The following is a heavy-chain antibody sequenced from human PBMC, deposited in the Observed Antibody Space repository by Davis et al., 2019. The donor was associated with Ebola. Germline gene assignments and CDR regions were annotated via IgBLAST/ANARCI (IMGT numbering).Heavy chain of an antibody. CDR3: ARDLGSWYGIDY. D-gene: IGHD6-13*01. J-gene: IGHJ4*02. V-gene: IGHV4-34*01. CDR1: GGSFSGYY. CDR2: INHSGST. Sequence: PSETLSLTCAVYGGSFSGYYWSWIRQPPGKGLEWIGEINHSGSTNYNPSLKSRVTISVDTSKNQFSLKLSSVTAADTAVYYCARDLGSWYGIDYWGQGTLVTVSS.